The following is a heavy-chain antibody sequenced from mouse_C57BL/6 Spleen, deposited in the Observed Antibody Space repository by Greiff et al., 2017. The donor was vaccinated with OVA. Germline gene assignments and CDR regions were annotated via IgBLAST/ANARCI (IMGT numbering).Heavy chain of an antibody. CDR1: GYSITSGYY. CDR2: ISYDGSN. CDR3: ARDRDYYGSSLAWFAY. V-gene: IGHV3-6*01. J-gene: IGHJ3*01. Sequence: DVQLQESGPGLVKPSQSLSLTCSVTGYSITSGYYWNWIRQFPGNKLEWMGYISYDGSNNYNPSLKNRISITRDTSKNQFFLKLNSVTTEDTATYYCARDRDYYGSSLAWFAYWGQGTLVTVSA. D-gene: IGHD1-1*01.